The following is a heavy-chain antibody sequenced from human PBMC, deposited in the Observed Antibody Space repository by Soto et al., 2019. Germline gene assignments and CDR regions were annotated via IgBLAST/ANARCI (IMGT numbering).Heavy chain of an antibody. V-gene: IGHV4-30-4*01. CDR2: IYYSGTA. Sequence: QVQLQESGPGLVKPSQTLSLTCTVSGGSISNADYYWSWIRQPPGKGSEWIGNIYYSGTAYYNPSLKSRVTMSVDTSKNQFSLKLSSVTAADTAVYYCARYCSGGSCYAAGDYSGQGTLVTVSS. CDR1: GGSISNADYY. D-gene: IGHD2-15*01. CDR3: ARYCSGGSCYAAGDY. J-gene: IGHJ4*02.